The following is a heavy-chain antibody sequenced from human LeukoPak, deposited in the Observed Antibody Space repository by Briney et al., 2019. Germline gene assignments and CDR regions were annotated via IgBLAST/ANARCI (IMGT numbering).Heavy chain of an antibody. CDR2: IKSKTDGGTT. CDR1: GFTFSNAW. V-gene: IGHV3-15*01. D-gene: IGHD2-2*01. J-gene: IGHJ4*02. Sequence: PGGSLRLSCAASGFTFSNAWMSWVRQAPGKGLEWVGRIKSKTDGGTTDYAAPVKGRFTISRDDSKNTLYLQMNSLKTEDTAVYYCTTGPPGVVVPAARGGFGYWGQGILVTVSS. CDR3: TTGPPGVVVPAARGGFGY.